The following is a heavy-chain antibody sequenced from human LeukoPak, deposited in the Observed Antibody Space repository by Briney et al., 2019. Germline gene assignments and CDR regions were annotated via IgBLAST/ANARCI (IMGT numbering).Heavy chain of an antibody. CDR1: GFTFSSYW. CDR3: ARDQYTNSGNWFDP. D-gene: IGHD7-27*01. J-gene: IGHJ5*02. V-gene: IGHV3-74*01. Sequence: GGSLRLSCAASGFTFSSYWMHWVRHAPGKGLVWASRINSAGSSTSYADSVRGRFTISRDNAKNTLYLQMNSLRAEDTAVYFCARDQYTNSGNWFDPRGQGTLVTVSS. CDR2: INSAGSST.